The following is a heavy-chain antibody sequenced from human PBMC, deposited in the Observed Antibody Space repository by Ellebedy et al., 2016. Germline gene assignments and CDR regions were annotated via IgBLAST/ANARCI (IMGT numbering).Heavy chain of an antibody. CDR1: GFTFDDYA. Sequence: GGSLRLXCAASGFTFDDYAMHWVRQAPGKGLEWVSGISWNSGSIGYADSVKGRFTISRDNAKNSLYLQMNSLRAEDTALYYCAKELSNHDAFDIWGQGTMVTVSS. CDR3: AKELSNHDAFDI. D-gene: IGHD1-14*01. V-gene: IGHV3-9*01. J-gene: IGHJ3*02. CDR2: ISWNSGSI.